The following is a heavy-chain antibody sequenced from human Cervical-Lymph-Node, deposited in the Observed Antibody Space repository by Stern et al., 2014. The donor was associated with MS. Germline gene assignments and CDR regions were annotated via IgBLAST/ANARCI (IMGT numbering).Heavy chain of an antibody. J-gene: IGHJ4*02. D-gene: IGHD3-10*01. CDR1: GYTFSYYG. Sequence: VQLVQSGGEVKKPGASVKVSCKASGYTFSYYGLSWVRQAPGQGLEWMGWISGYNCDTRYAPKVRGRVTMTTEQSTSTAYMEVRSLRSDDTAVYYCARVPPGPRMVHCLDFWGQGTLVTVSS. CDR3: ARVPPGPRMVHCLDF. CDR2: ISGYNCDT. V-gene: IGHV1-18*01.